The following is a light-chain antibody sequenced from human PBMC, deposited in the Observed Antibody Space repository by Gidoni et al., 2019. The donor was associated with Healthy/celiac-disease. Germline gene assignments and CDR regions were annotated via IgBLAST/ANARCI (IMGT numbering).Light chain of an antibody. CDR1: QGISSY. CDR3: QQLNSYPWLT. CDR2: AAS. J-gene: IGKJ4*01. V-gene: IGKV1-9*01. Sequence: DIQLTQSPSFLSASVGDRVTITCRASQGISSYLAWYQQKPGKAPKLLIYAASTLQSGVPSRFSGSGSGTEFTLTISSLQPEDFATYYCQQLNSYPWLTFXGXTKVESK.